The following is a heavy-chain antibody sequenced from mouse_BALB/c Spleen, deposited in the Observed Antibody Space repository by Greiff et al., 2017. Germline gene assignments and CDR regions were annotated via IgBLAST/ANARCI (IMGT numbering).Heavy chain of an antibody. D-gene: IGHD2-14*01. CDR1: GFSLTSYG. CDR2: IWAGGST. CDR3: ARAHRYGAMDY. J-gene: IGHJ4*01. V-gene: IGHV2-9*02. Sequence: QVQLKESGPGLVAPSQSLSITCTVSGFSLTSYGVHWVRQPPGKGLEWLGVIWAGGSTNYNSALMSRLSISKDNSKSQVFLKMNSLQTDDTAMYYCARAHRYGAMDYWGQGTSVTVSS.